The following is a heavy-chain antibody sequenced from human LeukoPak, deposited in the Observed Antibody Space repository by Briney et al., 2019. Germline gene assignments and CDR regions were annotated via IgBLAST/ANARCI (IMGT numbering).Heavy chain of an antibody. Sequence: SETLSLTCTVSGGSISSYYRSWIRQPPGKGLEWIGYIYYSGSTNYNPSLKSRVTISVDTSKNQFSLKLSSVTAADTAVYYCARDLRGDGYNWGQFGFDPWGQGTLVTVSS. CDR3: ARDLRGDGYNWGQFGFDP. CDR1: GGSISSYY. J-gene: IGHJ5*02. D-gene: IGHD5-24*01. CDR2: IYYSGST. V-gene: IGHV4-59*01.